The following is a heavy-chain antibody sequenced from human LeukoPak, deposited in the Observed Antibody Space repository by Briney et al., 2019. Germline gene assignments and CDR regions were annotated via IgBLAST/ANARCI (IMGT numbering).Heavy chain of an antibody. CDR1: GGSISSSSYY. J-gene: IGHJ5*02. D-gene: IGHD6-13*01. CDR2: IYYSGST. Sequence: SETLSLTCTVSGGSISSSSYYWGWIRQPPGKGLEWIGSIYYSGSTYYNPSLKSRVTISVDTSKNQFSLKLSSVTAADTAVYYCARCGSSWYFWFDPWGQGTLVTVSS. CDR3: ARCGSSWYFWFDP. V-gene: IGHV4-39*07.